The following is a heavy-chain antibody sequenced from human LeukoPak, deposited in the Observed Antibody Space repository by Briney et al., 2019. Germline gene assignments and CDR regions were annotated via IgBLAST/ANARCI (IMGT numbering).Heavy chain of an antibody. D-gene: IGHD6-13*01. V-gene: IGHV1-18*01. CDR2: ISAYNGNT. CDR3: ARDVGGSSWSGGSYWFDP. Sequence: ASVKVSCKASGYTFTSYGISWVRQAPGQGLEWMGWISAYNGNTNYAQKLQGRVTMTTDTSTSTAYMELRSLRSDDTAVYYCARDVGGSSWSGGSYWFDPWGQGTLVTVSS. J-gene: IGHJ5*02. CDR1: GYTFTSYG.